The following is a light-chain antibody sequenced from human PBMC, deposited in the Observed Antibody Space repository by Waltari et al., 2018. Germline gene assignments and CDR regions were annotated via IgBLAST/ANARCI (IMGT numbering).Light chain of an antibody. CDR1: QDITIY. CDR2: DTS. CDR3: XSFHFPLT. J-gene: IGKJ4*01. V-gene: IGKV1-33*01. Sequence: DIQMTQSPSSLAASVGDRVTITCQASQDITIYLNWYQQKPGKAPKLLIYDTSKLETGVPSXFSGSGSGTHXXXTISSLQPXDIATXYXXSFHFPLTFGXXTXLXIK.